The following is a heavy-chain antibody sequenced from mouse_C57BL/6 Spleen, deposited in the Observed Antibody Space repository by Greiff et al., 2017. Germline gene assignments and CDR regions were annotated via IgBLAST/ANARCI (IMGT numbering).Heavy chain of an antibody. Sequence: QVQLQQSGAELVKPGASVKISCKASGYTFTDYYINWVKQRPGQGLEWIGKLGPGSGSTYYNEKFKGKATLTADKSSSTAYMQLSSLTSEDSAVYFCAGTVDEAMDYWGQGTSVTVSS. J-gene: IGHJ4*01. D-gene: IGHD1-1*01. CDR1: GYTFTDYY. CDR2: LGPGSGST. CDR3: AGTVDEAMDY. V-gene: IGHV1-77*01.